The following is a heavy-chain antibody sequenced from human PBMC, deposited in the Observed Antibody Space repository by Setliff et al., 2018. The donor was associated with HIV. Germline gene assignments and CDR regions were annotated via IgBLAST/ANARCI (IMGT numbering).Heavy chain of an antibody. CDR2: IYYSGRI. Sequence: TSETLSLTCVVAGYSISSNDWWGWIRQSPGKGLEWIGYIYYSGRIYYNPSLKSRVTISVDTSRTQLSLKLSSVTAADTAVYYCARAPGSGSYWADYYYYGIDVWGQGTTVTVSS. J-gene: IGHJ6*02. CDR3: ARAPGSGSYWADYYYYGIDV. CDR1: GYSISSNDW. D-gene: IGHD3-10*01. V-gene: IGHV4-28*05.